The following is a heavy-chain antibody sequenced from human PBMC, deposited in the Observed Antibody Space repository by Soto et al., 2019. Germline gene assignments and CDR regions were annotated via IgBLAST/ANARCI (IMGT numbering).Heavy chain of an antibody. D-gene: IGHD3-22*01. J-gene: IGHJ4*02. V-gene: IGHV1-69*01. CDR1: GGTFSSYA. CDR2: IIPIFGTA. CDR3: AREGASGSHIGY. Sequence: QVQLVQSGAKVKKPGSSVKVSCKASGGTFSSYAVSWVRQAPGQGLEWMGGIIPIFGTANYAQKFQGRVTITADESTSTAYMELSSLRSEDTAVYYCAREGASGSHIGYWGQGTLVTVSS.